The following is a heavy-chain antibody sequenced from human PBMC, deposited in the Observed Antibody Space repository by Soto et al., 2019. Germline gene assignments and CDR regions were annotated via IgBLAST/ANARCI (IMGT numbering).Heavy chain of an antibody. D-gene: IGHD1-7*01. Sequence: SETLSLTCTVSGGSISSYYWSWIRQPPGKGLEWIGYIYYSGSTNYNPSLKSRVTISVDTSKNQFSLKLSSVTAADTAVDYCARSELRSYYYYGMDVWGQGTTVTVSS. CDR1: GGSISSYY. CDR3: ARSELRSYYYYGMDV. CDR2: IYYSGST. J-gene: IGHJ6*02. V-gene: IGHV4-59*01.